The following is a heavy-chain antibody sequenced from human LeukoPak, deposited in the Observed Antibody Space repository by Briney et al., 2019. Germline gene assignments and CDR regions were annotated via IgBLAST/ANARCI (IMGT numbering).Heavy chain of an antibody. CDR3: ATSWGPDTSAFRWGRDGMDV. V-gene: IGHV3-23*01. CDR1: GFTFTSYV. CDR2: ISKSGDHT. D-gene: IGHD3-16*01. J-gene: IGHJ6*02. Sequence: PGGSLRLSCAASGFTFTSYVMTWVRQAPGKGLEWVSAISKSGDHTYYAASAKGRFTIYRDNSKNTQYLQMNSLRAEDTAVYYCATSWGPDTSAFRWGRDGMDVWGQGTTVIVS.